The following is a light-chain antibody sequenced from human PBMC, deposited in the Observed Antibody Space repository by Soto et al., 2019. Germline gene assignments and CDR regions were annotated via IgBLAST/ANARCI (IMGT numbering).Light chain of an antibody. V-gene: IGLV2-14*01. CDR1: SSDVGGYKY. CDR3: SSYTSSTTYV. Sequence: QSALTQPASVSGSPGQPITISCTGTSSDVGGYKYVSWYQHHPGKGPKLILYDVSNRPSGVSNRFSCSKSGNTASLTISGLQAEDEDDYYCSSYTSSTTYVFGTGTKLTVL. J-gene: IGLJ1*01. CDR2: DVS.